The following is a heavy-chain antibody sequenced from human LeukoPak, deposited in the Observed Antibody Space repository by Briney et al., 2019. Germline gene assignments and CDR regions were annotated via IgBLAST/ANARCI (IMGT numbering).Heavy chain of an antibody. V-gene: IGHV3-23*01. Sequence: GGSLRLSCAASGFTLSNHAMIWVRQAPGKGLEWGSSISGSGAMTYYADSGKGRFTISRDNAMDTLYLQMNSLRADDTAVYYCAKDRVDGSGSQFDSWGQGSLVIVSS. CDR3: AKDRVDGSGSQFDS. CDR2: ISGSGAMT. J-gene: IGHJ4*02. CDR1: GFTLSNHA. D-gene: IGHD3-10*01.